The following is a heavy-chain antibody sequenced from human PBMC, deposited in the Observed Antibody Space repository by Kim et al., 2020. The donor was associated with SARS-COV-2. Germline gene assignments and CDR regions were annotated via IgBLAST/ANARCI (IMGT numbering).Heavy chain of an antibody. CDR2: IYTSGST. J-gene: IGHJ6*02. Sequence: SETLSLTCTVSGGSISSYYWSWIRQPAGKGLEWIGRIYTSGSTNYNPSLKSRVTMSVDTSKNQFSLKLSSVTAADTAVYYCARDIGSVTTLPSYYYYGMDVWGQGTTVTVSS. V-gene: IGHV4-4*07. CDR1: GGSISSYY. D-gene: IGHD4-4*01. CDR3: ARDIGSVTTLPSYYYYGMDV.